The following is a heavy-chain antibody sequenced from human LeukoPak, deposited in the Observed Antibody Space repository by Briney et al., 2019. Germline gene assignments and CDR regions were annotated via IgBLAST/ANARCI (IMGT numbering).Heavy chain of an antibody. CDR1: GFTVSSNY. D-gene: IGHD3-3*01. CDR2: IYSGGNT. J-gene: IGHJ4*02. Sequence: GGSLRLSCAASGFTVSSNYMSWVRQAPGKGLEWVSVIYSGGNTYYADSVKGRFTISRDNSKNTLYLQMNSLRAEDTAVYYCAKDPRPPAGDFCDYWGQGTLVTVSS. V-gene: IGHV3-66*01. CDR3: AKDPRPPAGDFCDY.